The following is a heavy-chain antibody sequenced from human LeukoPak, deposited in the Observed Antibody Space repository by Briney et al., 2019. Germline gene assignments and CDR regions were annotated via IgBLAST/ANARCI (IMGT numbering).Heavy chain of an antibody. Sequence: SETLSLTCAVYGGSFSGYYWSWIRQPPGKGLEWIGEINHSGSAKYNPSLKGRVTISVDTSKNQFSLKLSSVTAADTAVYYCARGISGSYYFGYWGQGTLVTVSS. CDR1: GGSFSGYY. CDR2: INHSGSA. CDR3: ARGISGSYYFGY. D-gene: IGHD1-26*01. V-gene: IGHV4-34*01. J-gene: IGHJ4*02.